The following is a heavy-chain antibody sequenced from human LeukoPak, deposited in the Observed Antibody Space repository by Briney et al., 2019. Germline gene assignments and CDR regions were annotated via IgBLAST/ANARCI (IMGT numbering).Heavy chain of an antibody. Sequence: ASVTVSCTASGYTFTGYYMHWVRQAPGQGLEWMGWINPNSGGTNYAQKFQGRVTMTRDTSISTAYMELSRLRSDDTAVYYCAREWGIAALFDPWGQGTLVTVSS. D-gene: IGHD6-25*01. CDR3: AREWGIAALFDP. CDR2: INPNSGGT. J-gene: IGHJ5*02. CDR1: GYTFTGYY. V-gene: IGHV1-2*02.